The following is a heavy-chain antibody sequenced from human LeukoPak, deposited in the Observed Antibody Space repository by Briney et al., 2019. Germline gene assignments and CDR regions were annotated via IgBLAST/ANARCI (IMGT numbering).Heavy chain of an antibody. CDR2: ISLDGSDT. J-gene: IGHJ4*02. Sequence: GGSLGLSCAASGFTFNNYWMHWVRQDSGKGLAWVSRISLDGSDTNYADSVKGRFTVSRDNAKNTLYLQMNSLRAEDTAVYYCARGVYGNFDSWGQGILVTVSS. D-gene: IGHD3-10*01. CDR1: GFTFNNYW. V-gene: IGHV3-74*01. CDR3: ARGVYGNFDS.